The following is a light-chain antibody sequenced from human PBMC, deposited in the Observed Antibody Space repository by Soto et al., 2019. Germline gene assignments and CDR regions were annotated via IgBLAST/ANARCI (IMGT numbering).Light chain of an antibody. CDR3: QQYNNLWT. V-gene: IGKV1-5*03. J-gene: IGKJ1*01. CDR2: KAS. CDR1: QSISNW. Sequence: DVQMTQSPSTLSASVGGRVTITCRASQSISNWLAWYQHKPGKAPKLLIYKASILQSGVPSRFSGSGSGTKFTLTITSLQPDDVATYYCQQYNNLWTLGQGTKVDIK.